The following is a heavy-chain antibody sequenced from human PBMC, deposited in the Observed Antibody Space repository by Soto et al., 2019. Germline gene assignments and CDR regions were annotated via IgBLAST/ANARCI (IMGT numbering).Heavy chain of an antibody. J-gene: IGHJ4*02. D-gene: IGHD2-2*01. CDR1: GFTFSSYA. Sequence: GGSLRLSCAASGFTFSSYAMSWVRQAPGKGLEWVSAISASGGSTYYADSVKGRFTICRDNSKNTLYLQMNSLRAADTAVYYSANDDHERGVAAAAPYGGKGTLVTVSS. CDR3: ANDDHERGVAAAAPY. V-gene: IGHV3-23*01. CDR2: ISASGGST.